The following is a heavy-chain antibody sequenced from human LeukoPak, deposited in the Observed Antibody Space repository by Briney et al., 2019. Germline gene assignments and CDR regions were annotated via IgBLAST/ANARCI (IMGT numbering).Heavy chain of an antibody. V-gene: IGHV3-66*01. D-gene: IGHD6-6*01. CDR2: IYSGGST. CDR1: GFTVSSNY. J-gene: IGHJ4*02. Sequence: GGSLSLSCAASGFTVSSNYMSWVRQAPGKGLEWVSVIYSGGSTYYADSVKGRFTISRDNSKNTLYLQMNSLRAEDTAVYYCATVRLEFDYWGQGTLVTVSS. CDR3: ATVRLEFDY.